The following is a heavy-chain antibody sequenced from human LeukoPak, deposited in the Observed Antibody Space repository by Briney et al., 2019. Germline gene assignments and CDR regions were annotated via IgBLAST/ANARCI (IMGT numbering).Heavy chain of an antibody. Sequence: ASVKVSCKASGYIFTSYGISWVRQAPGQGLEWMGWISAYNGNTNYAQKLQGRVTMTTDTSTSTAYMELRSLRSDDTAVYYCCGSGSYSTSGNWFDPWGQGTLVTVSS. V-gene: IGHV1-18*01. D-gene: IGHD3-10*01. CDR3: CGSGSYSTSGNWFDP. CDR1: GYIFTSYG. CDR2: ISAYNGNT. J-gene: IGHJ5*02.